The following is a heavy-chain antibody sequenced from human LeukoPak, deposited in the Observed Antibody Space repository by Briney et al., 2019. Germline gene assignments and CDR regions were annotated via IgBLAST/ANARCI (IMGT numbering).Heavy chain of an antibody. D-gene: IGHD3-10*01. CDR1: GYTFTGYY. V-gene: IGHV1-2*02. CDR2: INPNSGGT. J-gene: IGHJ4*02. CDR3: VRDHASGSYYADY. Sequence: GASVKVSCKASGYTFTGYYMHWVRQAPGQGLEWMGWINPNSGGTNYAQKFQGRVTMTRDTSISTAYMELSRLRSDDTAVYYRVRDHASGSYYADYWGQGTLVTVSS.